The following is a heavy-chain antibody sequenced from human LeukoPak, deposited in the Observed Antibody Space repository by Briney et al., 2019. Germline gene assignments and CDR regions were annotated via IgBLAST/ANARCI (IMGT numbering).Heavy chain of an antibody. V-gene: IGHV4-30-4*01. Sequence: SETLSLTCTVSGGSISGADYYWSWIRQPPGKGLEWIGYVYYSGSTYYSPSLKSRLTISVDTSKNQFSLKLNSVTAADTAVYYRARGGGGSSTVTTYWFDPWGQGALVTVSS. D-gene: IGHD4-17*01. CDR3: ARGGGGSSTVTTYWFDP. CDR1: GGSISGADYY. J-gene: IGHJ5*02. CDR2: VYYSGST.